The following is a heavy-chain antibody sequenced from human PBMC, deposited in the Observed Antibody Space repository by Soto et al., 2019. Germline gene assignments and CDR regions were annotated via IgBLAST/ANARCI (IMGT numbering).Heavy chain of an antibody. D-gene: IGHD3-16*02. J-gene: IGHJ6*02. V-gene: IGHV1-69*12. Sequence: QVQLVQSGAEMKEPGSSVKVSCKTSGGTFSSSAISWLRQAPGQGLEWMGGIIPLFRTPDYAQKFQGRVTIAAAESTITAYMELTSLTSEPTAVYFCSSVIVRLQLGGNYYYILDVWGQGTTITVSS. CDR3: SSVIVRLQLGGNYYYILDV. CDR2: IIPLFRTP. CDR1: GGTFSSSA.